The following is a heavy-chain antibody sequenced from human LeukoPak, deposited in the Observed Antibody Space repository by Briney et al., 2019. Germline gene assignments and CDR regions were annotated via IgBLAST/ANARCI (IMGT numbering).Heavy chain of an antibody. CDR3: ARDDYGDSKGRFDP. D-gene: IGHD4-17*01. CDR2: ISVYNGNT. V-gene: IGHV1-18*01. J-gene: IGHJ5*02. Sequence: ASVKVSCKASGYTFNNYGITWVRQAPGQGLEGMGWISVYNGNTNSAQKLQGRLTMNTDTSTSTAYMELRSLRSDDTAVYYCARDDYGDSKGRFDPWGQGTLVTVSS. CDR1: GYTFNNYG.